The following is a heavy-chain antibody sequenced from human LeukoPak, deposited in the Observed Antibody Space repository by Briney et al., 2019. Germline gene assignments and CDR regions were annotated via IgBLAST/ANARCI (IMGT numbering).Heavy chain of an antibody. V-gene: IGHV3-7*01. J-gene: IGHJ4*02. Sequence: GGSLRLSCAASGFTFSRYWVSWVRQAPGKGLEWVANIKQDGSEKYYVDSVKGRFTISRDNAKNSLFLQMNSLRAEDTAVYYCARGYSSSYPVDYWGQGTLVTVSS. CDR3: ARGYSSSYPVDY. CDR2: IKQDGSEK. CDR1: GFTFSRYW. D-gene: IGHD6-6*01.